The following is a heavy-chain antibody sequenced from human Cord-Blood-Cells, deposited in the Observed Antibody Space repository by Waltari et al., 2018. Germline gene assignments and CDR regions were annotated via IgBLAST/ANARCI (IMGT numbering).Heavy chain of an antibody. V-gene: IGHV1-69*01. CDR3: ARVGSGSYYDY. CDR2: IIPIFGTA. J-gene: IGHJ4*02. D-gene: IGHD1-26*01. CDR1: GGTFSSYD. Sequence: CGGTFSSYDISWVRQAPGQGLEWMGGIIPIFGTANYAQKFQGRVTITADESTSTAYMELSSLRSEDTAVYYCARVGSGSYYDYWGQGTLVTVSS.